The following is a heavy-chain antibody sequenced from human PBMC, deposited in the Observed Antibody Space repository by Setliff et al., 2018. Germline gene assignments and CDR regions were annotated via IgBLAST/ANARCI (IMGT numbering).Heavy chain of an antibody. CDR2: IIATVGGV. Sequence: SVKVSCKTSGGTFSDNAMSWVRQAPGQGPEWMGGIIATVGGVSYAQKFQGRVTITADESTTTVYVELSSLTSEDTAMYYCARDPRDVYRRGGDCWGPGTLVTVSS. CDR3: ARDPRDVYRRGGDC. J-gene: IGHJ4*02. CDR1: GGTFSDNA. D-gene: IGHD4-4*01. V-gene: IGHV1-69*13.